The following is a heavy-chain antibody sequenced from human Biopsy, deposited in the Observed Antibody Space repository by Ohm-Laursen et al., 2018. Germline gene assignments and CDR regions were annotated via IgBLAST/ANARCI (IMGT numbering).Heavy chain of an antibody. CDR2: INQDGSEK. J-gene: IGHJ4*02. D-gene: IGHD2-15*01. Sequence: SLRLSCTAFGLSVSSSYISWVRQAPGKGLEWVANINQDGSEKYYVGSVKGRFTISRDNAKDSLDLQMSSLRVEDTALYYCASAHQYCSATTCNGGSDFWGQGTLVTVSS. V-gene: IGHV3-7*01. CDR1: GLSVSSSY. CDR3: ASAHQYCSATTCNGGSDF.